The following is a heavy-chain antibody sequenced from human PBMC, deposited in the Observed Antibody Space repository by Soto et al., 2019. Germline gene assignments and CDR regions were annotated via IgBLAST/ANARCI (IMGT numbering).Heavy chain of an antibody. CDR3: ARGGGSYYIAY. CDR2: IYSSGTI. Sequence: QVQLQESGPGLVKPSETLSLTCTVSGGSVNSGSYCWTWIRQPPGKGLEWIGYIYSSGTINYNPTLKSRVTISADTSKNQFSLKLSSVTAADTAVYYCARGGGSYYIAYWGQGTLVTVSS. J-gene: IGHJ4*02. D-gene: IGHD3-10*01. V-gene: IGHV4-61*01. CDR1: GGSVNSGSYC.